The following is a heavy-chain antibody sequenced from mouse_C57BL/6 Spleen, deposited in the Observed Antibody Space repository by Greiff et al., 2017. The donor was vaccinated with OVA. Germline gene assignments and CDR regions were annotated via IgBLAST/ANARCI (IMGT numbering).Heavy chain of an antibody. Sequence: EVQLQQSGAELVKPGASVKLSCTASGFNIKDYYMHWVKQRTEQGLEWIGRIDPEDGETKYAPKFPGKATITADTSSNTAYLQLSSLTSEDTAVYYCARREYYGNFFDYWGQGTTLTVSS. CDR1: GFNIKDYY. J-gene: IGHJ2*01. CDR2: IDPEDGET. CDR3: ARREYYGNFFDY. V-gene: IGHV14-2*01. D-gene: IGHD2-1*01.